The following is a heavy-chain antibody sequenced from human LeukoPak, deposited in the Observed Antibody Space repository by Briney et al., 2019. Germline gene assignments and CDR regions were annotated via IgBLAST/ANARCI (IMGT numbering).Heavy chain of an antibody. CDR3: ARTIPYGSGRQHPGKYYFDY. D-gene: IGHD3-10*01. CDR2: IYSGGNT. Sequence: GGSLRLSCAASGFTDSSNYMSWVRQAPGKGLEWVSVIYSGGNTYYADSVKGRFTISRDNSKNTVYFQLDSLRAEDTAVYYCARTIPYGSGRQHPGKYYFDYWGQGTLVTVSS. CDR1: GFTDSSNY. J-gene: IGHJ4*02. V-gene: IGHV3-53*01.